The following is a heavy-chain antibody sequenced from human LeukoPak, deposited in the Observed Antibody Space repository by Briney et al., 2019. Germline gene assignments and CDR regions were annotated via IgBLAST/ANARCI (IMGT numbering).Heavy chain of an antibody. Sequence: GTSLRLSCAASGITFSSYPMSWVRQAPGKGPEWVSLISGSGGSTCYADSVKGRFTISRDNSKNMLFLQMNSLRAEDTAVYYCAKDLRGYSHGQLDYWGQGTLVTVSS. V-gene: IGHV3-23*01. CDR1: GITFSSYP. D-gene: IGHD5-18*01. CDR2: ISGSGGST. J-gene: IGHJ4*02. CDR3: AKDLRGYSHGQLDY.